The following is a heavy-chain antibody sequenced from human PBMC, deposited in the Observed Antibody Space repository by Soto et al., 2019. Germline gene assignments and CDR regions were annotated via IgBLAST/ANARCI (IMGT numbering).Heavy chain of an antibody. CDR3: ASYPVVPGGNHYYYYYYMDV. J-gene: IGHJ6*03. V-gene: IGHV3-11*01. CDR2: ISSSGSTI. Sequence: GGSLRLSCAASGFTFSDYYMSWIRQAPGKGLEWVSYISSSGSTIYYADSVKGRFTISRDNAKNSLYLQMNSLRAEDTAVYYCASYPVVPGGNHYYYYYYMDVWGKGTTVTVSS. D-gene: IGHD2-2*01. CDR1: GFTFSDYY.